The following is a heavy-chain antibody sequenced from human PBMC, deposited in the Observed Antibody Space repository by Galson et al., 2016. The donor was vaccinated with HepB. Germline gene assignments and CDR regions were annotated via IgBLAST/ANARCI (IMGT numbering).Heavy chain of an antibody. J-gene: IGHJ4*02. D-gene: IGHD6-19*01. Sequence: SLRLSCAASGFTFSSYSMNWVRQAPGKGPEWVSSISSTSIYIYYAESVKGRFTISRDNAKNSLHLQMNSLRAEDTAVYYCARGGSTGYYWGQGSLVTVSS. CDR2: ISSTSIYI. V-gene: IGHV3-21*01. CDR1: GFTFSSYS. CDR3: ARGGSTGYY.